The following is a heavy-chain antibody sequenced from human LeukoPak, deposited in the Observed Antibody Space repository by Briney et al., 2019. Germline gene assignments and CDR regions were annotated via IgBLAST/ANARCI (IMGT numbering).Heavy chain of an antibody. V-gene: IGHV3-11*04. CDR3: AELGITMIGGV. J-gene: IGHJ6*04. CDR2: ISSSGTTI. D-gene: IGHD3-10*02. CDR1: GFTFGDYY. Sequence: GGSLRLSCAASGFTFGDYYMTWIRQAPGKGLQWLSYISSSGTTIYYADSVKGRFTISRDNAKNSLYLQMNSLRAEDTAVYYCAELGITMIGGVWGKGTTVTISS.